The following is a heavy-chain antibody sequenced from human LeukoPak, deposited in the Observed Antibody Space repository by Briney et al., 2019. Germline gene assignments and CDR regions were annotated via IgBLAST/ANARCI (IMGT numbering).Heavy chain of an antibody. Sequence: ASVKVSCKASGYTFTGYYMHWVRQAPGQGLEWMGWINPNSGGTNYAQKFQGRVTMTRDTSISTAYMELSRLRSDDTAVYYCARRSGSYYAIFDYWGQGTLVTVSS. CDR3: ARRSGSYYAIFDY. CDR2: INPNSGGT. V-gene: IGHV1-2*02. J-gene: IGHJ4*02. CDR1: GYTFTGYY. D-gene: IGHD1-26*01.